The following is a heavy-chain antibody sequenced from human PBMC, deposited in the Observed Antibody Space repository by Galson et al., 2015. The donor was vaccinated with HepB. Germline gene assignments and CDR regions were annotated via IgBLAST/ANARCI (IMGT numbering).Heavy chain of an antibody. J-gene: IGHJ6*02. CDR3: ARELPVVVPAAILHYYYGMDV. Sequence: SLRLSCAASGFTFSSYSMNWVRQAPGKGLEWVSYISSSSSTIYYADSVKGRFTISRDNAKNSLYLQMNSLRDEDTAVYYCARELPVVVPAAILHYYYGMDVWGQGTTVTVSS. CDR2: ISSSSSTI. CDR1: GFTFSSYS. V-gene: IGHV3-48*02. D-gene: IGHD2-2*02.